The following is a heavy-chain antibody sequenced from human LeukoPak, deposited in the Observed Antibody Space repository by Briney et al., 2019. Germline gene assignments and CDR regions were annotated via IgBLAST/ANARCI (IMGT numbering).Heavy chain of an antibody. CDR2: IIPIFGTA. J-gene: IGHJ4*02. CDR1: GGTFSSYA. CDR3: ARGHSGSYYVIDY. V-gene: IGHV1-69*13. D-gene: IGHD1-26*01. Sequence: ASVKVSCKASGGTFSSYAISWVRQAPGRGLEWMGGIIPIFGTANYAQKFQGRVTITADESTSTAYMELSSLRSEDTAVYYCARGHSGSYYVIDYWGQGTLVTVSS.